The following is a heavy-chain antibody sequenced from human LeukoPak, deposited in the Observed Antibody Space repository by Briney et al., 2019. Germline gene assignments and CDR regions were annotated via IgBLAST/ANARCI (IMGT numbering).Heavy chain of an antibody. CDR1: GFSFSSYW. CDR3: AKTGVAVTTRGWFDP. J-gene: IGHJ5*02. D-gene: IGHD4-17*01. CDR2: IKQDGSEK. V-gene: IGHV3-7*01. Sequence: GGSLRLSCAASGFSFSSYWMSWVRQAPGKGLEWVANIKQDGSEKYYVDSVKGRFTISRDNAKNSLYLQMNSLRAEDTAVYYCAKTGVAVTTRGWFDPWGQGTLVTVSS.